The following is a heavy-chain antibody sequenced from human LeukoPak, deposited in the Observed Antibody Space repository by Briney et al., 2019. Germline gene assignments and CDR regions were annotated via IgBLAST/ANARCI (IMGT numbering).Heavy chain of an antibody. V-gene: IGHV4-59*01. CDR1: GGSISSYY. CDR3: AREPYGSGTFDY. D-gene: IGHD3-10*01. Sequence: SETLSLTCTVSGGSISSYYWSWIRQPPGKGLEWIGYIYYSGSTNYNPSLKSRVTISVDTSKNQFSLKLSPVTAADTADYYCAREPYGSGTFDYWGQGTLVTVSA. CDR2: IYYSGST. J-gene: IGHJ4*02.